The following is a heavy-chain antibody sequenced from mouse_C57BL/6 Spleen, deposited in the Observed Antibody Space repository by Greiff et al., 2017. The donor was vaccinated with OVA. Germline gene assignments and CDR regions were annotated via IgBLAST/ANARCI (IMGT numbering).Heavy chain of an antibody. J-gene: IGHJ3*01. V-gene: IGHV14-3*01. CDR2: IDPANGNT. D-gene: IGHD1-1*01. Sequence: VQLQQSVAELVRPGASVKLSCTASGFNIKNTYMHWVKQRPEQGLEWIGRIDPANGNTKYAPKFQGKATITADTSSNTAYLQLSSLTSEDTAIYYGANFPDYYGSSPWFAYWGQGTLVTVSA. CDR1: GFNIKNTY. CDR3: ANFPDYYGSSPWFAY.